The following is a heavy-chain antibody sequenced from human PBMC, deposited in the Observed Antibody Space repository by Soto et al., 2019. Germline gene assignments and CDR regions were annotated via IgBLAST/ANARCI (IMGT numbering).Heavy chain of an antibody. CDR1: GGTFSSYA. Sequence: SVKVSCKASGGTFSSYAISWVRQAPGQGLEWMGGIIPIFGTANYAQKFQGRVTITADESTSTAYMELSSLRSEDTAIYYCARGDSTDCSNGVCSFFYNHDMDVWGQGTTVTVSS. J-gene: IGHJ6*02. V-gene: IGHV1-69*13. D-gene: IGHD2-8*01. CDR3: ARGDSTDCSNGVCSFFYNHDMDV. CDR2: IIPIFGTA.